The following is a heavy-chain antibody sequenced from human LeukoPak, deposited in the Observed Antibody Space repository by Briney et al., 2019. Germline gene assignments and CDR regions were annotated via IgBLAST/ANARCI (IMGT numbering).Heavy chain of an antibody. CDR1: GFTFSSYG. V-gene: IGHV3-23*01. CDR3: AKDDYGGNGIDY. CDR2: ISGSGGST. Sequence: GSLRLSCAASGFTFSSYGMSWVRQAPGKGLEWVSAISGSGGSTYYADSVKGRFTISRDNSKNTLYLQMNSLRAEDTAVYYCAKDDYGGNGIDYWGQGTLVTVSS. J-gene: IGHJ4*02. D-gene: IGHD4-23*01.